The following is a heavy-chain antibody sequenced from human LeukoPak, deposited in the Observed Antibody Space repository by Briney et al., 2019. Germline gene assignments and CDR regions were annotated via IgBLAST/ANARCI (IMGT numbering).Heavy chain of an antibody. Sequence: SVKVSCKASGGTFSSYAISWVRQASGQGLEWMGGIIPIFGTANYAQKFQGRVTITTDESTSTAYMELSSLRSEDAAVYYCARDLLNPDYYDSSGYSSGAFDIWGQGTMVTVSS. CDR3: ARDLLNPDYYDSSGYSSGAFDI. CDR1: GGTFSSYA. J-gene: IGHJ3*02. D-gene: IGHD3-22*01. CDR2: IIPIFGTA. V-gene: IGHV1-69*05.